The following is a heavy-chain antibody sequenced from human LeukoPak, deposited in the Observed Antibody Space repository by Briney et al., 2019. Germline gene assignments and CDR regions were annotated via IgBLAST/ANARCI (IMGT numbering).Heavy chain of an antibody. CDR1: GFTFSSYA. D-gene: IGHD6-6*01. V-gene: IGHV3-64*01. J-gene: IGHJ4*02. CDR3: ARQLVPDY. CDR2: INSNGDNT. Sequence: GGSLRLSCAASGFTFSSYAMSWVRQAPGKGLEYVSAINSNGDNTYYANSVKGRFTISRDNSKNTLYLQMGSLRAEDMAVYYCARQLVPDYWGQGTMVTVPS.